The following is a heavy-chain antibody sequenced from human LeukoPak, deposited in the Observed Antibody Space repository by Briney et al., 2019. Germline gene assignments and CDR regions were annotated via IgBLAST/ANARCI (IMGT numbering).Heavy chain of an antibody. J-gene: IGHJ4*02. V-gene: IGHV3-30*18. CDR3: AKDLYYGYYFDN. D-gene: IGHD3-16*01. CDR2: ISNDASNK. Sequence: PGRSLRLSCAASGSTFSTYGMHWVRQAPGKGLEWVALISNDASNKHYADSVKGRFTISRDNSENMLYLQMNSLRAEDTAVYYCAKDLYYGYYFDNWGQGTLVTVSS. CDR1: GSTFSTYG.